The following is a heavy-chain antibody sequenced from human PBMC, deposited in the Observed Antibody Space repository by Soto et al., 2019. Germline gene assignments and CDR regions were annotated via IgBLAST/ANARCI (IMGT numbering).Heavy chain of an antibody. J-gene: IGHJ4*02. Sequence: PSETLSLTCTVSGGSISSYYWSWIRQPPGKGLEWIGFIYYSGSTNYHPSLKSRVTISVDTSKNQFFLKLSSVTAADTAVYFFSRVKGYYGSGSYYKNSHFDYWGQGTLVTVSS. V-gene: IGHV4-59*01. CDR3: SRVKGYYGSGSYYKNSHFDY. D-gene: IGHD3-10*01. CDR2: IYYSGST. CDR1: GGSISSYY.